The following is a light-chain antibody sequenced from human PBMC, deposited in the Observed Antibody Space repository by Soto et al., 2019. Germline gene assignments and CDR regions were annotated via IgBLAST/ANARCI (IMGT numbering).Light chain of an antibody. CDR3: QQYNNWPPWT. CDR1: QTISDN. CDR2: GAS. J-gene: IGKJ1*01. Sequence: EIVLTQSPGTLSLSPGERATLSCRASQTISDNYVAWYQQKPGQAPRLLIYGASTRATGIPARFSGSGSGTEFTLTISSLQSEDFAVYYCQQYNNWPPWTFGQGTKVEIK. V-gene: IGKV3-15*01.